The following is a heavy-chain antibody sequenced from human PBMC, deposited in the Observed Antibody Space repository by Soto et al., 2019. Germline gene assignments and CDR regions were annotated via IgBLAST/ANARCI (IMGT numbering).Heavy chain of an antibody. Sequence: EVQLVESGGGLVQPGGSLRLSCGASGFTFSSYWMHWVRQTPGKGLVWVARVNTDETRTSYADSVKGRFTVSRDNAKNTLYLQMNSLRAEDTAVYYGARVLNGQWYFDYWGQGTQVTVSS. D-gene: IGHD6-19*01. CDR1: GFTFSSYW. CDR3: ARVLNGQWYFDY. CDR2: VNTDETRT. V-gene: IGHV3-74*01. J-gene: IGHJ4*02.